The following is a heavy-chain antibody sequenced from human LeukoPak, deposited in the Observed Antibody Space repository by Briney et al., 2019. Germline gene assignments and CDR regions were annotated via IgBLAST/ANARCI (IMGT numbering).Heavy chain of an antibody. Sequence: TETLSLTCAVYGGSFSGYYWSWIRQPPGKGLEWIGEINHSGSTNYNPSLKSRVTISVDTSKNQFSLKLSSVTAADTAVYYCAKLPATNYYYYMDVWGKGTTVTVSS. V-gene: IGHV4-34*01. J-gene: IGHJ6*03. D-gene: IGHD1-7*01. CDR1: GGSFSGYY. CDR3: AKLPATNYYYYMDV. CDR2: INHSGST.